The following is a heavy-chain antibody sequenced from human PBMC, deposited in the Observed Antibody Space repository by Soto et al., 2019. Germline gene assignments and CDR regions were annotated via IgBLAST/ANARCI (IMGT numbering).Heavy chain of an antibody. CDR1: GFTFSSYA. CDR3: ARDLGYRPFDY. CDR2: ISYDGSNK. V-gene: IGHV3-30-3*01. J-gene: IGHJ4*02. D-gene: IGHD6-13*01. Sequence: ESGGGVVQPGRSLRLSCAASGFTFSSYAMHWVRQAPGKGLEWVAVISYDGSNKYYADSVKGRFTISRDNSKNTLYLQMNSLRAEDTAVYYCARDLGYRPFDYWGQGTLVTVSS.